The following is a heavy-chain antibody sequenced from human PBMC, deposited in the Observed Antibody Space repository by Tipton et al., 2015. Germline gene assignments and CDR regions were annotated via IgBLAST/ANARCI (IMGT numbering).Heavy chain of an antibody. CDR1: GFTFSSYS. Sequence: GSLRLSCAASGFTFSSYSMNWVRQAPGKGLEWVANIKQDGSAKYYVDSVKGRFSISRDNAKNSLYLQMDSLTAEDTAVYYCGRSSGNYYGGNYWGQGTLVTVSS. J-gene: IGHJ4*02. D-gene: IGHD1-26*01. CDR2: IKQDGSAK. V-gene: IGHV3-7*01. CDR3: GRSSGNYYGGNY.